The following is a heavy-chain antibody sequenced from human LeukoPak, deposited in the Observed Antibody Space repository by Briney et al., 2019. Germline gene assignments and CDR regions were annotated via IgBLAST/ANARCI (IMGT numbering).Heavy chain of an antibody. Sequence: GGSLRLSCAASAFSLSAYNMNWVRQAPGKGLEWVSSISYTGTYIYYADSVKGRFTISRDNAKNSLYLQMNSLRAEDTAVYYCARPRYCSSISCYFHAFDVWGQGTMVTVSS. J-gene: IGHJ3*01. D-gene: IGHD2-2*01. CDR1: AFSLSAYN. V-gene: IGHV3-21*01. CDR2: ISYTGTYI. CDR3: ARPRYCSSISCYFHAFDV.